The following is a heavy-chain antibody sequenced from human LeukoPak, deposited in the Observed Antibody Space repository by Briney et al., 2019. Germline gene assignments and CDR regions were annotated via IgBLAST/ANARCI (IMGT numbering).Heavy chain of an antibody. J-gene: IGHJ4*02. Sequence: GGSLRLSCAASGFTFSSYGMHWVRQAPGKGLEWVAFIRYDGSNKYYADSVKGRFTISRDNSKNTLYLQMNSLRAEDTAVYYCAKDPGVTMVRGVKAVYFDYWGQGTLVTVSS. CDR1: GFTFSSYG. CDR2: IRYDGSNK. CDR3: AKDPGVTMVRGVKAVYFDY. V-gene: IGHV3-30*02. D-gene: IGHD3-10*01.